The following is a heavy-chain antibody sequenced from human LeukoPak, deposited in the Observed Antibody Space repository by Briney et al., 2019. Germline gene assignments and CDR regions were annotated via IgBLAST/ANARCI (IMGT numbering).Heavy chain of an antibody. J-gene: IGHJ6*02. D-gene: IGHD2-8*01. V-gene: IGHV3-33*01. CDR1: GFILNSYG. Sequence: GRSLRLSCAASGFILNSYGMHWVRQAPGKGLEWVADIWFDGKNQHFADSVRGRFAISRDNSKNTVYLQINSLRAEDTAVYYCARDRHCVNGVCHSPAGMDVWGQGTTVTVSS. CDR2: IWFDGKNQ. CDR3: ARDRHCVNGVCHSPAGMDV.